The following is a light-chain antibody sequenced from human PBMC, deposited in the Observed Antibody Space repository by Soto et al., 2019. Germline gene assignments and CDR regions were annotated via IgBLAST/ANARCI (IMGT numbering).Light chain of an antibody. Sequence: DIQMTQSPSTLSASVGDRVAITFRASQIISSWLAWYQQKPGKAPKLLIYDASSLESGVPSRFSGSGSGTEFTLTISSLQPDDFATYYCQQYNSWTWTFGQGTKVDIK. V-gene: IGKV1-5*01. CDR3: QQYNSWTWT. J-gene: IGKJ1*01. CDR2: DAS. CDR1: QIISSW.